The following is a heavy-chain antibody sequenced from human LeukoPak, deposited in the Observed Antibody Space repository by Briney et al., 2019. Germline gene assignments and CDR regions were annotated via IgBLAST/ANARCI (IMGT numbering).Heavy chain of an antibody. CDR3: ARSDYYDSSGYYYLFGY. Sequence: PSETLSLTCTVSGGSISSYYWSWIRQPPGKGLEWIGYIYYSGSTNYNPSLKSRVTISVDTSKNQFSLKLSSVTAADTAVYYCARSDYYDSSGYYYLFGYWGQGTLVTVSS. CDR2: IYYSGST. D-gene: IGHD3-22*01. V-gene: IGHV4-59*01. CDR1: GGSISSYY. J-gene: IGHJ4*02.